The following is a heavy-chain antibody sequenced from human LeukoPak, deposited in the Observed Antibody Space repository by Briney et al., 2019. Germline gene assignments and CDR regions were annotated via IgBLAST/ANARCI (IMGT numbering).Heavy chain of an antibody. J-gene: IGHJ4*02. CDR3: AKQLDSGNYYPTGDDY. V-gene: IGHV3-23*01. CDR2: ISASGADT. D-gene: IGHD3-10*01. Sequence: GGSLRLSCAASGFTLSSYATSWVRQTPGKGLEWVSAISASGADTYYADSVKGRFTISRDTSKNTVYLQMNSLRDEDTAVYYCAKQLDSGNYYPTGDDYWGQGTLVTVSS. CDR1: GFTLSSYA.